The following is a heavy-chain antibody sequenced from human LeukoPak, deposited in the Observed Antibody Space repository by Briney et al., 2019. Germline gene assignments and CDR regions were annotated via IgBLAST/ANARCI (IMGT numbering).Heavy chain of an antibody. V-gene: IGHV4-59*01. Sequence: SETLSLTCTVSGGSIIGSYWTWIRQSPGGGLEYMGYIYNTVDVNYSPSLKSRVTISIDMSRSQFSLRLKSVTAADTAIYYCARSRNYDSTGYNPTYYFDSWGQGALVTVSS. D-gene: IGHD3-22*01. CDR1: GGSIIGSY. CDR3: ARSRNYDSTGYNPTYYFDS. J-gene: IGHJ4*02. CDR2: IYNTVDV.